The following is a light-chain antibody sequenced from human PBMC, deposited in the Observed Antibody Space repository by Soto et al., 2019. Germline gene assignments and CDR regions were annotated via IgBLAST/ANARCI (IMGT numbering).Light chain of an antibody. CDR2: GAS. V-gene: IGKV3-11*01. CDR3: QQRSSWPIT. J-gene: IGKJ5*01. CDR1: QSVSSD. Sequence: EIAMTQSPATLSVSPGERATLSCRASQSVSSDLAWYHQKPGQAPRLLIYGASTRATGIPARFSGSGSGTDFTLTISSLEPEDFAVYYCQQRSSWPITFGQGTRLEIK.